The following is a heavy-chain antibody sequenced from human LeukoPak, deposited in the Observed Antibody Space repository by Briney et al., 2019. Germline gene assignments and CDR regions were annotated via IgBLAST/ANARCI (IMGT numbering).Heavy chain of an antibody. CDR2: IRSDGGET. CDR1: GFPFSTYA. V-gene: IGHV3-30*02. CDR3: AKANRDEKLHSYGVDV. Sequence: GGSRRLSFAASGFPFSTYAIHWFRQAPGRGPNSVSLIRSDGGETYYAESVKGRVTISRANYKNTFYLQLHSLRPEDTAVYYCAKANRDEKLHSYGVDVWGQGTTVIVSS. J-gene: IGHJ6*02. D-gene: IGHD2-15*01.